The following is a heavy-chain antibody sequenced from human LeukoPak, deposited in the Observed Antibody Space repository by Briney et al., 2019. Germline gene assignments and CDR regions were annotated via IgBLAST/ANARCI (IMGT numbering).Heavy chain of an antibody. J-gene: IGHJ6*03. Sequence: SVKVSRKASGGTFSSYAISWVRQAPGQGLEWMGGIIPIFGIANYAQKFQGRVTITTDESTSTAYMELSSLRSEDTAVYYCASPSGSGNGYYYYYMDVWGKGTTVTVSS. V-gene: IGHV1-69*05. CDR3: ASPSGSGNGYYYYYMDV. CDR1: GGTFSSYA. D-gene: IGHD3-10*01. CDR2: IIPIFGIA.